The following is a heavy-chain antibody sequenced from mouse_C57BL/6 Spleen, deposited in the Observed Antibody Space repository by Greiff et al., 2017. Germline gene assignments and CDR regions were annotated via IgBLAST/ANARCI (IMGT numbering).Heavy chain of an antibody. CDR1: GYTFTDYE. CDR2: IDPETGGT. J-gene: IGHJ2*01. V-gene: IGHV1-15*01. CDR3: TRDDYGSSYFDY. D-gene: IGHD1-1*01. Sequence: VKLQESGAELVRPGASVTLSCKASGYTFTDYEMHWVKQTPVHGLEWIGAIDPETGGTAYNQKFKGKAILTADKSSSTAYMELRSLTSEDSAVYYCTRDDYGSSYFDYWGQGTTLTVSS.